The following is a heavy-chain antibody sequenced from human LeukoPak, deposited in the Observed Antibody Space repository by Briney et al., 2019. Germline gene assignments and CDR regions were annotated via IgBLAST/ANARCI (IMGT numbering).Heavy chain of an antibody. Sequence: PSETLSLTCTVSGGSINSGPYHWGWIRQSPGKGLEWIGSMYYTGSTYYNLSLKSRITIFLDTSKNQFSLTLGSVTATDTAVYYFARHRTDVVGYHIYYFDYWGPGTLVSVSS. CDR3: ARHRTDVVGYHIYYFDY. J-gene: IGHJ4*02. CDR1: GGSINSGPYH. CDR2: MYYTGST. D-gene: IGHD1-26*01. V-gene: IGHV4-39*01.